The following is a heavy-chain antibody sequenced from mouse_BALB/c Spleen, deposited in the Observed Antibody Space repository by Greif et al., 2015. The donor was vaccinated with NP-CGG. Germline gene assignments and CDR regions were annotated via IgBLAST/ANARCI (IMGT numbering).Heavy chain of an antibody. D-gene: IGHD4-1*01. V-gene: IGHV6-6*02. CDR1: GFTFSNYW. J-gene: IGHJ3*01. CDR3: TPNWDGFAY. Sequence: EVQLVESGGGLVQPGGSVKLSCVASGFTFSNYWMNWVRQSPEKGLEWVAEIRLKSNNYATHYAESVKGRFTISRDDSKSSVYLQMNNLRAEDTGIYYCTPNWDGFAYWGQGTLVTVSA. CDR2: IRLKSNNYAT.